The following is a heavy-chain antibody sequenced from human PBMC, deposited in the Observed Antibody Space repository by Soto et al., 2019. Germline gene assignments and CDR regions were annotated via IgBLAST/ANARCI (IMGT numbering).Heavy chain of an antibody. J-gene: IGHJ2*01. CDR2: ISSSGATM. Sequence: GGSLRLSCAVSGFTSNAFHMTWIRQTPGKGLEWVSHISSSGATMYYADSVEGRFTISRDNAKNSLYLQMNSLRVDDTALYYCERPRVFSSGYPRYLDLWGRGTLVTVSS. CDR3: ERPRVFSSGYPRYLDL. D-gene: IGHD6-19*01. V-gene: IGHV3-11*01. CDR1: GFTSNAFH.